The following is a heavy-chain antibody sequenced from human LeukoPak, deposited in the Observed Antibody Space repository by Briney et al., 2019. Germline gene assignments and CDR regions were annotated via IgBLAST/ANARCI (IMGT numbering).Heavy chain of an antibody. CDR3: ARSDDYVWGSNDY. CDR2: IYYSGST. CDR1: GGSISSSSYY. J-gene: IGHJ4*02. D-gene: IGHD3-16*01. V-gene: IGHV4-39*01. Sequence: TSETLSLTCTVSGGSISSSSYYWGWIRQPPGKGLEWIGGIYYSGSTYYNPSLKSRVTISVDTSKNQFSLKLSSVTAADTAVYYCARSDDYVWGSNDYWGQGTLVTVSS.